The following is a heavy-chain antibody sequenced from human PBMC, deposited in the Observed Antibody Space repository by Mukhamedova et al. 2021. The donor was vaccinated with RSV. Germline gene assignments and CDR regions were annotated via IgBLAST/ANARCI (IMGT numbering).Heavy chain of an antibody. CDR2: INSDGSST. D-gene: IGHD3-16*02. J-gene: IGHJ4*02. Sequence: GKGLVWVSRINSDGSSTSYADSVKGRFTISRDNAKNTLYLQMNSLRAEDTAVYYCAREGWWSYRYSFDYWGQGTLVTVSS. V-gene: IGHV3-74*01. CDR3: AREGWWSYRYSFDY.